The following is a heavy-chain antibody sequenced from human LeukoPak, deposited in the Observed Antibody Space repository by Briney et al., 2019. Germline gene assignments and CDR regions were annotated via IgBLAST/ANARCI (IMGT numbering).Heavy chain of an antibody. CDR1: GFTFSSYG. CDR2: IWYDGSNK. V-gene: IGHV3-33*01. CDR3: ARGYGEINTYFDC. J-gene: IGHJ4*02. Sequence: LPGGSLRLSCAASGFTFSSYGMHWVRQAPGKGLEWVAVIWYDGSNKYYADSVKGRFTISRDNSKNTLYLQMNSLRAEDTAVYYCARGYGEINTYFDCWGQGTLVTVSS. D-gene: IGHD5-24*01.